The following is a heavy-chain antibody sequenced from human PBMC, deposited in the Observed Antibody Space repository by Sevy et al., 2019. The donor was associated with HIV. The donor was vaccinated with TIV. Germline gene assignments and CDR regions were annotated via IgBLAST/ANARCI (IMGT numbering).Heavy chain of an antibody. CDR2: LRRSGGAT. J-gene: IGHJ3*01. V-gene: IGHV3-23*01. CDR1: GFTFFSHV. D-gene: IGHD6-13*01. Sequence: GGSLRLSCAASGFTFFSHVMSWVRQAPGKGLEWVSGLRRSGGATYYADSVKGRFSISRDNSKNSLYLQMSSLRIEDTAVYYCATGTTDSSISWVFDVWGQGTMVTVSS. CDR3: ATGTTDSSISWVFDV.